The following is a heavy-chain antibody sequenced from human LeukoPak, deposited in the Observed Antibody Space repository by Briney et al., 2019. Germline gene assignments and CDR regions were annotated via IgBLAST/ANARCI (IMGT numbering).Heavy chain of an antibody. D-gene: IGHD3-3*01. J-gene: IGHJ5*02. Sequence: SETLSLTCTVSGGSFSSSSYYWDWIRQPPGKGLEWIGSIYYSGSTYYNPSLKSRVALSVDTSKNQFSLKLSSVTAADTAVYYCARLGYDFWSGYPGPWGQGTLVTVSS. V-gene: IGHV4-39*01. CDR1: GGSFSSSSYY. CDR3: ARLGYDFWSGYPGP. CDR2: IYYSGST.